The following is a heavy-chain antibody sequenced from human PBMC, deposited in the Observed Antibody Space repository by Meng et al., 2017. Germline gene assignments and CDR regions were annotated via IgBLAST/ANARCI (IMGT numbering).Heavy chain of an antibody. Sequence: GGSLRLSCAASGFTFSNAWMSWVRQAPGEGLEWVGRIKSKTDGGTTDNAAPVKGRFTISRDDSKNTLYLQMNSLKTEDTAVYYCTTEIMVVATIFPNTDDWGQGTLVTVSS. CDR1: GFTFSNAW. J-gene: IGHJ4*02. D-gene: IGHD5-12*01. CDR2: IKSKTDGGTT. CDR3: TTEIMVVATIFPNTDD. V-gene: IGHV3-15*01.